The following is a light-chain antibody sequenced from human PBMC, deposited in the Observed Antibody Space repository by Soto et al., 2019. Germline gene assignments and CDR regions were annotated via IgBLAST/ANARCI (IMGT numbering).Light chain of an antibody. Sequence: DIQMTQSPSSLSASVGDRVTITCQSSQDISNYLKWYQQKPGKAPKLLIYDASNLETGVPSRFSGSGSGTDFTFTISSLQPEDIATYYCQQDYNLPLTFGGGTKVEIK. CDR2: DAS. V-gene: IGKV1-33*01. CDR3: QQDYNLPLT. CDR1: QDISNY. J-gene: IGKJ4*01.